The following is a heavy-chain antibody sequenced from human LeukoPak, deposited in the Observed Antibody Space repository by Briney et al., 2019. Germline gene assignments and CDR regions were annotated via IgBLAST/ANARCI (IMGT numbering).Heavy chain of an antibody. CDR3: AKDPNGDYIGAFDF. V-gene: IGHV3-23*01. D-gene: IGHD2-21*02. Sequence: PGGSLRLSCSASGFTFSDYGMTWVRQAPGKGLEWVSEIKGDGGGKHYADSVKGRFTISRDNSKKTLYLQMNSLRAEDSAIYYCAKDPNGDYIGAFDFWGQGTMVTVSS. CDR1: GFTFSDYG. CDR2: IKGDGGGK. J-gene: IGHJ3*01.